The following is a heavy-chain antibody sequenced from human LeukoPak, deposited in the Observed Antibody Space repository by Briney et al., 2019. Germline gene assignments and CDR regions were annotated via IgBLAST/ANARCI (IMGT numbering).Heavy chain of an antibody. J-gene: IGHJ4*02. CDR1: GFTFSSYG. V-gene: IGHV3-33*01. Sequence: GGPLRLSCAASGFTFSSYGMHWVRQAPGKGQEWVAVMWYDGSNKYYADSVKGRFTISRDNSKNTLYLQMNSLRAEDTAVYYCARDTQWELPFDYWGQGTLVTVSS. CDR3: ARDTQWELPFDY. D-gene: IGHD1-26*01. CDR2: MWYDGSNK.